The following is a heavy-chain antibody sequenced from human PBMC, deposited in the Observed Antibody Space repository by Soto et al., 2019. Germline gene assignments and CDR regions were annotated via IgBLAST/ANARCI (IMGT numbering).Heavy chain of an antibody. Sequence: GGSLRLSCAASGFAFSKYGMHWVRQAPGKGLEWVAVISYDGGNEYYADSVKGRFTISRDNSKNTLSLQMNSLRGDDTAVYYCAYLGFTNSFDLWGQGTLVTVS. V-gene: IGHV3-30*03. CDR2: ISYDGGNE. CDR1: GFAFSKYG. CDR3: AYLGFTNSFDL. J-gene: IGHJ4*02. D-gene: IGHD3-10*01.